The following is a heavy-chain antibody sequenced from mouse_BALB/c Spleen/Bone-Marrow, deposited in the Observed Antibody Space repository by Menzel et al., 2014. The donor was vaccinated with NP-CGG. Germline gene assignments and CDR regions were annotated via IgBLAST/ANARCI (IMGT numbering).Heavy chain of an antibody. J-gene: IGHJ2*01. D-gene: IGHD4-1*01. CDR1: GYTFTSYW. V-gene: IGHV1-7*01. CDR2: INPSTGYT. Sequence: QVQLQQPGAELAKPGASVKMSCKASGYTFTSYWMHWVKQRPGQGLEWIGYINPSTGYTEYNQKFKDKATLTADKSSSTAYMQLSSLTFEDSAVYYCARSRTGTYFDYWGQGTTLTVSS. CDR3: ARSRTGTYFDY.